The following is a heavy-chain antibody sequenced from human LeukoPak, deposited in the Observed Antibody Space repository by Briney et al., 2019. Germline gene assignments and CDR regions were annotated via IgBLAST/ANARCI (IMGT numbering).Heavy chain of an antibody. CDR3: ARDRSMEWLFDY. Sequence: ASVKVSCKASGYTFTGYYMHWVRQAPGQGLEWMGWINPNSGGTNYAQKFQGRVTMTRDTSISTAYMELSRPRSDDTAVYYCARDRSMEWLFDYWGQGTLVTVSS. D-gene: IGHD3-3*01. V-gene: IGHV1-2*02. J-gene: IGHJ4*02. CDR1: GYTFTGYY. CDR2: INPNSGGT.